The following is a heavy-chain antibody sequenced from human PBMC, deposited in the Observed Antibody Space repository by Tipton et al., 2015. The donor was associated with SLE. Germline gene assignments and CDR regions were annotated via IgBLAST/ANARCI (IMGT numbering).Heavy chain of an antibody. CDR1: GFTFSSYW. CDR2: IKQDGSEK. CDR3: AKGRHLDY. Sequence: SLRLSCAASGFTFSSYWMSWDRQAPGKGLEWVANIKQDGSEKYYVDSVKGQFTISRDNAKNSLYLQMNSLRAEDTAVYYCAKGRHLDYWGQGSLSTVSS. V-gene: IGHV3-7*01. J-gene: IGHJ4*02.